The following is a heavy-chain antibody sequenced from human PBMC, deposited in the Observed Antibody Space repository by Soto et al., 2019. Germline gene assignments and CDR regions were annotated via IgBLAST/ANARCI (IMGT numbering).Heavy chain of an antibody. CDR3: ATSMRHPLAP. D-gene: IGHD2-21*01. Sequence: EVQVVESGGGLVQPGGSLRLSCAASGFTFGIHWMTWVRQVPGKGLEWVANINQDGSDKYYVDSVKGRFIISRDNAKDSLYLQMNSLRVEDTDVYYCATSMRHPLAPWGQGTPVTVS. J-gene: IGHJ5*02. CDR1: GFTFGIHW. CDR2: INQDGSDK. V-gene: IGHV3-7*01.